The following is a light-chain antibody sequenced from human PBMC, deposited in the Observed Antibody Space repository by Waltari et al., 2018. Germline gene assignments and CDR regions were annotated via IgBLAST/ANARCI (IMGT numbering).Light chain of an antibody. Sequence: SSELTQEPDVSVALGQTVTIPCRGDSLRLFYASWYQQAPRQAPRLVIYRKNDRPSGIPGRFSASYSGATSSLIITGAQTEDEGHYYCSSRDTDGKHWLFGGGTKVTV. V-gene: IGLV3-19*01. CDR2: RKN. J-gene: IGLJ2*01. CDR1: SLRLFY. CDR3: SSRDTDGKHWL.